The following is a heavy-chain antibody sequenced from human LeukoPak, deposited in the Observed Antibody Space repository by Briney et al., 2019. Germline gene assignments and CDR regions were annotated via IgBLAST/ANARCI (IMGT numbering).Heavy chain of an antibody. CDR3: VKGRHSNDKTTTKGGFDS. CDR1: ELVFSNYA. J-gene: IGHJ4*02. Sequence: GGSLTLTCVGAELVFSNYAIHWVRHFPGKGLEWVAVISAGGDITYYADSVRGRFTVSKDNSNYNTLYLQLDSLRAEDTAIYHCVKGRHSNDKTTTKGGFDSWGQGTLVTVSS. D-gene: IGHD1-14*01. CDR2: ISAGGDIT. V-gene: IGHV3-23*01.